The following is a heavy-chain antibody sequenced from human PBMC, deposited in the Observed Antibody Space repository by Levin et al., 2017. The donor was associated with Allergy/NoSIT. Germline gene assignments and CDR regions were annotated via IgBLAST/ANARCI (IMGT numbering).Heavy chain of an antibody. Sequence: SQTLSLTCTVSGGSIRSSSYYWGWIRQPPGKGLEWIGSFYYSGSTYYNPSLKSRVTISVDTSKNQFSLNLTSVTAADTAVYYCARRGPSGRSLDYWGQGTLVTVSS. D-gene: IGHD2-15*01. CDR2: FYYSGST. J-gene: IGHJ4*02. V-gene: IGHV4-39*01. CDR3: ARRGPSGRSLDY. CDR1: GGSIRSSSYY.